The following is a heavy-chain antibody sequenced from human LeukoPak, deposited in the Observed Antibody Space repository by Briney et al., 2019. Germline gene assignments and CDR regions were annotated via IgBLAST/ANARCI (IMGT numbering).Heavy chain of an antibody. CDR2: IYYSGST. CDR1: GYSITSGHD. D-gene: IGHD1-26*01. J-gene: IGHJ3*02. Sequence: SETLSLTCTVSGYSITSGHDWGWIRQPPGKGLEWIGYIYYSGSTNYNPSLKSRVTISVDTSKNQFSLKLSSVTAADTAVYYCASQWERPTDAFDIWGQGTMVTVSS. CDR3: ASQWERPTDAFDI. V-gene: IGHV4-59*11.